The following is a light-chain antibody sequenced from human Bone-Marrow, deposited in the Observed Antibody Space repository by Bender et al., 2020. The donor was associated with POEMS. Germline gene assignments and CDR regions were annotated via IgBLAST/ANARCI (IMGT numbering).Light chain of an antibody. CDR2: DVT. J-gene: IGLJ3*02. CDR3: SSYAGSYWV. V-gene: IGLV2-23*02. Sequence: QSALTQPASVSGSPGQSITISCTGTRSDVGSHNLVSWYQQHPGKAPKLIIYDVTQRPSGVPDRFSGSKSGYTASLTISGLQADDEAHYHCSSYAGSYWVFGGGTKLTVL. CDR1: RSDVGSHNL.